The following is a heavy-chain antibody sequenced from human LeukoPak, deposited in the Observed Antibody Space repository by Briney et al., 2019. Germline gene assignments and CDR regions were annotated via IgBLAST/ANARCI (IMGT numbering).Heavy chain of an antibody. Sequence: GGSLRLSCAASGFTFSNAWMSWVRQAPGKGLEWVGRIKSKTDGGTTVYAAPVKGRFTISRDDSKNTLYLQMNSLKTEDTAVYYCTTGSAAAGTHYYYMDVWGKGTTVTISS. CDR2: IKSKTDGGTT. CDR3: TTGSAAAGTHYYYMDV. CDR1: GFTFSNAW. D-gene: IGHD6-13*01. J-gene: IGHJ6*03. V-gene: IGHV3-15*01.